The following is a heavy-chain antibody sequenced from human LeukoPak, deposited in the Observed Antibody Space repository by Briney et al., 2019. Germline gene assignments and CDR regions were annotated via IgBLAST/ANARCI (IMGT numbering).Heavy chain of an antibody. V-gene: IGHV1-2*06. CDR3: ARGYCSGGSCYSLLDY. CDR1: GYTFTGYY. CDR2: INPNSGGT. D-gene: IGHD2-15*01. Sequence: ASVKVSCKASGYTFTGYYMHWVRQAPGQGLEWMGRINPNSGGTNYAQKFQGRVTMTRDTSISTAYMELSRLRSDVTAVYYCARGYCSGGSCYSLLDYWGQGTLVTVSS. J-gene: IGHJ4*02.